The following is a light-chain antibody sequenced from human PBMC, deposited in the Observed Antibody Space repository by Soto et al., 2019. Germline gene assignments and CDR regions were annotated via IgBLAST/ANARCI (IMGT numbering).Light chain of an antibody. Sequence: EIVMTQSPATLSVSPGERATLSCRASQGVYSTLAWYQQKPGQAPSLLIYHASTRATGIPARFSGSGSGTEFTRTISSLQSEDFAVYYCQQYNKWPLTFGGGTKLEIK. V-gene: IGKV3-15*01. CDR1: QGVYST. CDR2: HAS. J-gene: IGKJ4*01. CDR3: QQYNKWPLT.